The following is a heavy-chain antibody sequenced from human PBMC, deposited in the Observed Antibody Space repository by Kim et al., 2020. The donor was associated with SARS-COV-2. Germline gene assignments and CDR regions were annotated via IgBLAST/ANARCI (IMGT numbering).Heavy chain of an antibody. CDR3: AKRFGEPTAAFDI. D-gene: IGHD3-10*01. CDR1: GFTFSSYA. Sequence: GGSMRLSCAASGFTFSSYAMSWVRQAPGKGLDWVSPIIGSGVSTNYADSVKGRFTISRDNSKNTLYLQMNSLRAEDTAVYYCAKRFGEPTAAFDIWGQGTMVTVSS. J-gene: IGHJ3*02. V-gene: IGHV3-23*01. CDR2: IIGSGVST.